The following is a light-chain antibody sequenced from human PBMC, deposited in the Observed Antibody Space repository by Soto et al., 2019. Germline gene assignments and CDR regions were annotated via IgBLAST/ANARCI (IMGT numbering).Light chain of an antibody. V-gene: IGKV3-20*01. CDR1: PSVSGSN. CDR2: GAS. Sequence: EIVLTQYPGTLSLSPGERATLSCRASPSVSGSNLAWYQQKPGQAPRLVIYGASSRATGIPDRFSGSGSGTDFTLTISRLEPEDFAVYYCHQYGSFGQGTKVDIK. CDR3: HQYGS. J-gene: IGKJ1*01.